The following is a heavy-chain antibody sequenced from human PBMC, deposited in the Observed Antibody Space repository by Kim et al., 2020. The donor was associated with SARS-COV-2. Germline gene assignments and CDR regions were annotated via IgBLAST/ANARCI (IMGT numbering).Heavy chain of an antibody. Sequence: GGSLRLSCAASGFTFSSYAMSWVRQAPGKGLEWVSAISGSGGSTYYADSVKGRFTISRDNSKNTLYLQMNSLRAEDTAVYYCAKDLHPKRFTYYDFWSGYSFVPYYYYGMDVWGQGTTVTVSS. V-gene: IGHV3-23*01. CDR2: ISGSGGST. D-gene: IGHD3-3*01. J-gene: IGHJ6*02. CDR1: GFTFSSYA. CDR3: AKDLHPKRFTYYDFWSGYSFVPYYYYGMDV.